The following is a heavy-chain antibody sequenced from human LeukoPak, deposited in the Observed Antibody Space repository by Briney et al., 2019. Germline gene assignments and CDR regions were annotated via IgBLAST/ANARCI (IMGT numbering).Heavy chain of an antibody. D-gene: IGHD6-6*01. Sequence: SETLSLTCAVYGGSFSGYYWSWIRQPPGKGLEWIGEINHSGSTNYNPSLKSRVTISVDTSKNQFSLKLSSVTAADTAVYYCARGTQGYSSSLVIDYWGQGTLVTVSS. CDR2: INHSGST. CDR3: ARGTQGYSSSLVIDY. CDR1: GGSFSGYY. J-gene: IGHJ4*02. V-gene: IGHV4-34*01.